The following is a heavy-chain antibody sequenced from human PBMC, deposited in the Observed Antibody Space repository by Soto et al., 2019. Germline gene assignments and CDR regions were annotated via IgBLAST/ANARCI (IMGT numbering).Heavy chain of an antibody. V-gene: IGHV3-33*01. J-gene: IGHJ3*02. CDR2: IWYDGSNK. Sequence: AGGSLRLSCAASGFTFSSYGMHWVRQAPGKGLEWVAVIWYDGSNKYYADSVKGRFTISRDNSKNTLYLQMDSLRAEDTAVYYCARVKWNYAFDIWGQGTMVTVSS. CDR1: GFTFSSYG. CDR3: ARVKWNYAFDI. D-gene: IGHD1-7*01.